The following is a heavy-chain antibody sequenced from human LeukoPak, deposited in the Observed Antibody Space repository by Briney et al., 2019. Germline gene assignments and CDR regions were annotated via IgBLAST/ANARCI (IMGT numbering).Heavy chain of an antibody. Sequence: PGGSLRLSCAACGFTFSNYYMHGFRQAAGKELKGVSGISTAGDTYYPDSVHGQFTISIKKDKYSLYLPMNSLSARDTDVYFFACSPASSSSWYAIDHWGQGSLVTISS. J-gene: IGHJ5*02. V-gene: IGHV3-13*03. D-gene: IGHD6-13*01. CDR3: ACSPASSSSWYAIDH. CDR1: GFTFSNYY. CDR2: ISTAGDT.